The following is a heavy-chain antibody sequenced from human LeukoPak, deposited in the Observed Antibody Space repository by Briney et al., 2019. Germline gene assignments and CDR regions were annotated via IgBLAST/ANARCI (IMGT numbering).Heavy chain of an antibody. V-gene: IGHV3-23*01. J-gene: IGHJ4*02. Sequence: PGGSLGLSCAASGFTFSSYAMSWVRQAPGKGLEAPGKGLEWVSTISASGHATYYPDSVRGRLTISRDNSKSTLHLQMDSLRAEDSALYYCAKWPEGATPKFHHWGQGTLVTVSS. D-gene: IGHD1-26*01. CDR2: ISASGHAT. CDR1: GFTFSSYA. CDR3: AKWPEGATPKFHH.